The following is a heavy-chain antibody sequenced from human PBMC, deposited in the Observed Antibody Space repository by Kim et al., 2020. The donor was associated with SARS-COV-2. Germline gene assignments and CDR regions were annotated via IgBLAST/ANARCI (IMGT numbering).Heavy chain of an antibody. Sequence: SETLSLTCTVSGGSISSYYWSWIRQPPGKGLEWIGYIYYSGSTNYNPSLKSRVTISVDTSKNQFSLKLSSVTAADTAVYYCARVAIAVAGTSSYWYFDLWGRGTLVTVSS. CDR2: IYYSGST. D-gene: IGHD6-19*01. J-gene: IGHJ2*01. CDR1: GGSISSYY. V-gene: IGHV4-59*01. CDR3: ARVAIAVAGTSSYWYFDL.